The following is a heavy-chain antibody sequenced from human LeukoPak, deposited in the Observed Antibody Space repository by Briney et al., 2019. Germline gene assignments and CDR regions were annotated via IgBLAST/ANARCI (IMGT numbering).Heavy chain of an antibody. J-gene: IGHJ6*03. CDR1: GFTFSNAW. CDR3: TTLVGDYYYYYMDV. CDR2: IKSKTDGGTT. V-gene: IGHV3-15*01. Sequence: PGGSLRLSCAASGFTFSNAWMRWVRQAPGKGLEWVGRIKSKTDGGTTDYAAPVKGRFTISRDDSKNTLYLQMNSLKTEDTAVYYCTTLVGDYYYYYMDVWGKGTTVTVSS. D-gene: IGHD1-26*01.